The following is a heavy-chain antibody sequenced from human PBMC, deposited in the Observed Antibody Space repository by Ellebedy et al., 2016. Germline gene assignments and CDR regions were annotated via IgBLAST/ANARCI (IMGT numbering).Heavy chain of an antibody. V-gene: IGHV3-48*04. Sequence: GESLKISXAASGFTFSSYSMNWVRQAPGKGLEWVSYISSSSSTIYYADSVKGRFTISRDNAKNSLYLQMNSLRAEDTAVYYCATIEEEMATINDAFDIWGQGTMVTVSS. CDR1: GFTFSSYS. CDR2: ISSSSSTI. D-gene: IGHD5-24*01. CDR3: ATIEEEMATINDAFDI. J-gene: IGHJ3*02.